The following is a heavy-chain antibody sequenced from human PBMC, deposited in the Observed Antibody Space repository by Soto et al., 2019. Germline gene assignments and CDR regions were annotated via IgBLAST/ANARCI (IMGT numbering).Heavy chain of an antibody. J-gene: IGHJ4*02. CDR2: FDPEDGET. V-gene: IGHV1-24*01. D-gene: IGHD1-26*01. Sequence: GXSVKVSCKVSGYTHTELSMHWVRQAPGKGLEWVGGFDPEDGETIYAQKFQGRVTMNEDKYTDTDYMELSSLRFEDTAVYYCATEFGYSGNKFHCWGQGTPVPVSS. CDR1: GYTHTELS. CDR3: ATEFGYSGNKFHC.